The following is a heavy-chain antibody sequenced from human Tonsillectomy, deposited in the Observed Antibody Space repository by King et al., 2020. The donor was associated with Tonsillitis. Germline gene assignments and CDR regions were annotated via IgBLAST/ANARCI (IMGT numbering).Heavy chain of an antibody. Sequence: QLQESGPGLVKPSETLSLTCTVSGGSVSSGSYYWSWIRQPPGKGLEWIGYIYYSGSTNSNPSLKSRVTISVDTSKNQFSLKLSSVTAADTAVYYCARDLGARYWSSTSCYSMDVWGQGTTVTVSS. J-gene: IGHJ6*02. CDR1: GGSVSSGSYY. V-gene: IGHV4-61*01. D-gene: IGHD2-2*02. CDR2: IYYSGST. CDR3: ARDLGARYWSSTSCYSMDV.